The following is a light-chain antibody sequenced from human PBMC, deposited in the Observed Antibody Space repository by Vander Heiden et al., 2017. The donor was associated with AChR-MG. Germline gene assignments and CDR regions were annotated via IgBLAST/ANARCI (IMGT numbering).Light chain of an antibody. Sequence: DIQMNQSPSSLSASVGDRVSITCRASQGISNYLAWYQQKPGKVPSLLIYAASTLQSGVPSRFSGSGSGTDFTLTISSLQPEDVATYYCQEYYSAPWTFGQGTKVEIK. V-gene: IGKV1-27*01. CDR3: QEYYSAPWT. CDR2: AAS. J-gene: IGKJ1*01. CDR1: QGISNY.